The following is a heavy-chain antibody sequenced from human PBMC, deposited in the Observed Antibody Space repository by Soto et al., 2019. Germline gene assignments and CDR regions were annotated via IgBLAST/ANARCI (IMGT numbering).Heavy chain of an antibody. CDR1: GFTFSNYA. CDR2: ISASGRDT. J-gene: IGHJ4*02. V-gene: IGHV3-23*01. Sequence: EVPLLESGGDLAQPGGSLRLSCAASGFTFSNYAMSWVRQAPGKGLEWVSGISASGRDTYYADSVKDRFTISRDNSKNTVYLQVNSLRADDTAIYYCAKGKSSGWYYFDYWGQGTPVTVSS. D-gene: IGHD6-19*01. CDR3: AKGKSSGWYYFDY.